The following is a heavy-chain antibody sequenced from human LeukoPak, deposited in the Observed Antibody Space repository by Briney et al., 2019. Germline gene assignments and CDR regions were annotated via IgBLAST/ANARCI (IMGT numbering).Heavy chain of an antibody. Sequence: PSETLSLTCTVSGGSLSSRNYYWGWIRQPPGKGLEYIGNVYYIGSTYYNPSLQSRVTMSLDTSKNQFSLKLSSVTAADTAVYYCASRPYYYDTSGCQNYYFDYWGQGTLVTVSS. CDR2: VYYIGST. CDR1: GGSLSSRNYY. CDR3: ASRPYYYDTSGCQNYYFDY. J-gene: IGHJ4*02. D-gene: IGHD3-22*01. V-gene: IGHV4-39*01.